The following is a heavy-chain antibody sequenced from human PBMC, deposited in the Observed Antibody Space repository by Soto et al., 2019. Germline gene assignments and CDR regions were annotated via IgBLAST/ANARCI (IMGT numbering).Heavy chain of an antibody. J-gene: IGHJ5*02. CDR3: ARHRYSYGSNWFDP. D-gene: IGHD5-18*01. V-gene: IGHV3-23*01. CDR1: GFTFSSYA. Sequence: GGSLRLSCAASGFTFSSYAMSWVRQAPGKGLEWVSAISGSGGSTYYADSVKGQVTISADKSISTAYLQWSSLKASDTAMYYCARHRYSYGSNWFDPWGQGTLVTVSS. CDR2: ISGSGGST.